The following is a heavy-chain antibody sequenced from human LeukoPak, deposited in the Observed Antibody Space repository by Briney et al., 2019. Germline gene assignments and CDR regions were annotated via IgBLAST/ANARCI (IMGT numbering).Heavy chain of an antibody. D-gene: IGHD3-16*01. J-gene: IGHJ4*02. CDR2: IIPLFGTT. Sequence: AASVRVSCKASGGTFHSYAISWVRQAPGQGLEWMGGIIPLFGTTNYAQKFQGRVTITTDESTSTAYMDLISLRSEDTAVYYCVRGEPTTASGLWGQGTQVTVSS. CDR3: VRGEPTTASGL. V-gene: IGHV1-69*05. CDR1: GGTFHSYA.